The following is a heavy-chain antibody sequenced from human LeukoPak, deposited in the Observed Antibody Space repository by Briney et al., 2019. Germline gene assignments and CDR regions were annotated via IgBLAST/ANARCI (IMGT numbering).Heavy chain of an antibody. CDR1: GFTFSSYE. CDR3: ARAVHGSGSYPFDY. D-gene: IGHD3-10*01. J-gene: IGHJ4*02. V-gene: IGHV3-48*03. CDR2: ISSSGSTI. Sequence: GSLRLSCAASGFTFSSYEMNWVRQAPGKGLEWVSYISSSGSTIYYADSVKGRFTISRDNAKNSLYLQMNSLRAEDTAVYYCARAVHGSGSYPFDYWGQGTLVTVSS.